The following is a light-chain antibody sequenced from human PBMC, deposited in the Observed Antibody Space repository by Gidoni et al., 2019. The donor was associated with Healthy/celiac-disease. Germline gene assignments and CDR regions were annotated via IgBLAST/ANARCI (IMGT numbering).Light chain of an antibody. CDR3: QAWDSSTAWV. J-gene: IGLJ2*01. CDR2: QDS. Sequence: SYELPQPPSVSVSPGQTASITCSGGKLGDNYACWYQQKPGQSPVLVIYQDSKRPSGIPERFSGSNSGNTATLTISGTQAMDEADYYCQAWDSSTAWVFGGGTKLTVL. V-gene: IGLV3-1*01. CDR1: KLGDNY.